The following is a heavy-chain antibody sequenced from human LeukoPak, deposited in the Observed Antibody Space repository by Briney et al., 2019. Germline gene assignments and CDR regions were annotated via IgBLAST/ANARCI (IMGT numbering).Heavy chain of an antibody. J-gene: IGHJ4*02. V-gene: IGHV4-59*08. D-gene: IGHD3-22*01. CDR1: GGSISSYY. CDR2: IYYSGST. CDR3: ARLLYDYYDSSGYDY. Sequence: SETLSLTCTVSGGSISSYYWSWIRQPPGKGLEWIGYIYYSGSTNYNPSLKSRVAISVDTSKNQFSLKLSSVTAADTAVYYCARLLYDYYDSSGYDYWGQGTLVTVSS.